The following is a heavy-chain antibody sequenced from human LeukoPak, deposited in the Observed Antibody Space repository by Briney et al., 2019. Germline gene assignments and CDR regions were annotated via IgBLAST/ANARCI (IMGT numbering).Heavy chain of an antibody. D-gene: IGHD2-2*01. CDR3: ARDLGYCSTTSCYNRFDP. CDR2: LYYSGNT. CDR1: GGSISSYY. V-gene: IGHV4-59*01. Sequence: PSETLSLTCTVSGGSISSYYWSWIRQPPGKGLEWIGYLYYSGNTNYNPSLKSRVTISVDTSKNQFSLKLSSVTAADTAVYYCARDLGYCSTTSCYNRFDPWGQGTLVTVSS. J-gene: IGHJ5*02.